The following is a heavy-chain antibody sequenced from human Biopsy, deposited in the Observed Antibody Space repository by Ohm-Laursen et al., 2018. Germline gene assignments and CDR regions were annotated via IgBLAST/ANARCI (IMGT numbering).Heavy chain of an antibody. V-gene: IGHV3-9*01. CDR1: GFTFDDYA. J-gene: IGHJ2*01. Sequence: RSLRLSCTASGFTFDDYAMHWVRQVPGKGLEWVSGISWNSGSIGYADSVKGRFTISRDNAKNSLYLQMNSLRVEDTAFYYCANSGGSGSYFFLWGRGTLVTVSS. D-gene: IGHD3-10*01. CDR3: ANSGGSGSYFFL. CDR2: ISWNSGSI.